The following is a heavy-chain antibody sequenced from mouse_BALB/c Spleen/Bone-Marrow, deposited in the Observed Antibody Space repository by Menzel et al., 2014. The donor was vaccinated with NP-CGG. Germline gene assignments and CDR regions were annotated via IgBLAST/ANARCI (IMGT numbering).Heavy chain of an antibody. D-gene: IGHD1-1*01. Sequence: VQLVESGAELASPGASVTLSCKASGYTFTDHIMNWVKKRPGQGLEWIGRIYPVSGETNYNQKFMGKATFSVDRSSSTMYMVLNSLTSEGPAVYYCGRGNYGSSYAMDYWGQGTSVTVSS. CDR1: GYTFTDHI. V-gene: IGHV1-11*01. J-gene: IGHJ4*01. CDR2: IYPVSGET. CDR3: GRGNYGSSYAMDY.